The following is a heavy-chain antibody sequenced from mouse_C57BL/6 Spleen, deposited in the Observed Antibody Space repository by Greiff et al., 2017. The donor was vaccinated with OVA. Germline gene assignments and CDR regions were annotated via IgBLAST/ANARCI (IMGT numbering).Heavy chain of an antibody. V-gene: IGHV1-55*01. J-gene: IGHJ2*01. CDR3: ASYYGSSPLYYFDY. Sequence: QVQLQQPGAELVKPGASVKMSCKASGYTFTSYWITWVKQRPGQGLEWIGDIYPGSGSTNYNEKFKSKATLTVDTSSSTAYMQLSSLTSEDSAVSYCASYYGSSPLYYFDYWGQGTTLTVSS. D-gene: IGHD1-1*01. CDR1: GYTFTSYW. CDR2: IYPGSGST.